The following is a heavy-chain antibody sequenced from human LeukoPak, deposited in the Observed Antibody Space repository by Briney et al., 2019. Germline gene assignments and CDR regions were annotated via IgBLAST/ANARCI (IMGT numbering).Heavy chain of an antibody. CDR3: AKAEAVAGTGDYFDY. CDR2: ISYDGSNK. Sequence: GGSLRLSCAASGFTFSSYGMHWVRQAPGKGLEWVAVISYDGSNKYYADSVKGRFTISRDNSKNTLYLQMNSLRAEDTAVYYCAKAEAVAGTGDYFDYWGQGTLVTVSS. CDR1: GFTFSSYG. D-gene: IGHD6-19*01. J-gene: IGHJ4*02. V-gene: IGHV3-30*18.